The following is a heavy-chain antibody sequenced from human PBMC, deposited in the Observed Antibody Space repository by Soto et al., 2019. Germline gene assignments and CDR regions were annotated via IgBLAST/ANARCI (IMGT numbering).Heavy chain of an antibody. J-gene: IGHJ4*02. D-gene: IGHD5-12*01. V-gene: IGHV3-15*01. CDR3: TTDSDSGYDYPTKDY. CDR1: GFTFSNAW. Sequence: GSLRLSCAASGFTFSNAWMSWVRQAPGKGLEWVGRIKSKTDGGTTDYAAPVKGRFTISRDDSKNTLYLQMNSLKTEDTAVYYCTTDSDSGYDYPTKDYWGQGTLVTVSS. CDR2: IKSKTDGGTT.